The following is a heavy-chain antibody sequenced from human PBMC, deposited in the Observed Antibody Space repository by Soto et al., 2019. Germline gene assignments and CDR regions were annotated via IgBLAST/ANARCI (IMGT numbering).Heavy chain of an antibody. CDR3: ARYGARSSGWYGGYFQH. V-gene: IGHV4-31*03. D-gene: IGHD6-19*01. Sequence: SETLSLTCTVSGGSISSGGYYWSWIRQHPGKGLEWIGYIYYSGSTYYNPSLKSRVTISVDTSKNQFSLKLSSVTAADTAVYYCARYGARSSGWYGGYFQHWGQGTLVTVSS. CDR2: IYYSGST. J-gene: IGHJ1*01. CDR1: GGSISSGGYY.